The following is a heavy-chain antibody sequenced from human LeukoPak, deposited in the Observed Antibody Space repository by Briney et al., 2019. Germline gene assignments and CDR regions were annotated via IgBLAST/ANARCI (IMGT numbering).Heavy chain of an antibody. CDR3: ARLGRTSYWYFDL. J-gene: IGHJ2*01. Sequence: PSETLSPPCTVSGCSISSYYWGWIRQPPGKGLGWIGYIYYSGSTNYNPSLKSRVTISVDTSKNQFSLKLSSVTAADTAVYYCARLGRTSYWYFDLWGRGTLVTVSS. V-gene: IGHV4-59*08. D-gene: IGHD2-2*01. CDR1: GCSISSYY. CDR2: IYYSGST.